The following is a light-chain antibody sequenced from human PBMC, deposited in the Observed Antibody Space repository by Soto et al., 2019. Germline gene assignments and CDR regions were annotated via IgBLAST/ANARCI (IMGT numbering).Light chain of an antibody. J-gene: IGKJ2*01. Sequence: DIQMTQSPSSLSASVGDRVTITCRASQSISSYLNWYQQKPGKAPKLLIYAASSLQSGVPSRFSGSGSGTDFTLTISSLQPDDFATYYCQQYNSYSPYTFGQGTKVDIK. CDR3: QQYNSYSPYT. CDR2: AAS. V-gene: IGKV1-39*01. CDR1: QSISSY.